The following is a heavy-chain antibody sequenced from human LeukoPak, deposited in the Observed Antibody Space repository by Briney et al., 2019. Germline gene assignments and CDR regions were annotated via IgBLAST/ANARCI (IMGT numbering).Heavy chain of an antibody. CDR1: GFTVSSNY. J-gene: IGHJ3*02. D-gene: IGHD6-6*01. V-gene: IGHV3-53*01. Sequence: PGGSLRLSCAASGFTVSSNYMSWVRQAPGKGLEWVSVIYSGGSTYYADSVKGRFTISRDNSKNTLYLQMNSLRAEDTAVYYCARDGSSSSVHKDGTFDIWGQGTMVTVSS. CDR3: ARDGSSSSVHKDGTFDI. CDR2: IYSGGST.